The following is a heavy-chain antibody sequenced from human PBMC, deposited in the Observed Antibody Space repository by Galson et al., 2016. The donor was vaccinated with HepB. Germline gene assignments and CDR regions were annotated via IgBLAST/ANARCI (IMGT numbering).Heavy chain of an antibody. Sequence: ETLSLTCAVYGGSFSDYNWNWIRQPPGKGLEWIGEINHSGSTNYNPSLKSRVTISVDTSKKQVSLKVTSVTAADTAVYYCARGRSSGWFQWGQGTLVTVSS. V-gene: IGHV4-34*01. J-gene: IGHJ4*02. D-gene: IGHD6-19*01. CDR1: GGSFSDYN. CDR2: INHSGST. CDR3: ARGRSSGWFQ.